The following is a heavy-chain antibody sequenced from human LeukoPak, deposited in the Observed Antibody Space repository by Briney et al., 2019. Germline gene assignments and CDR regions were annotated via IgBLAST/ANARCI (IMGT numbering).Heavy chain of an antibody. Sequence: PGGSLRLSCAASVFAFSGDAISWVRQAPGKGLEWVSTISAITDSTYYADSVKGRFTISRDNSKKTLYLQMSSLGAEDTAVYYCAKTRGYCSGGSCYQDYWGQGTLVTVSS. CDR1: VFAFSGDA. CDR2: ISAITDST. D-gene: IGHD2-15*01. CDR3: AKTRGYCSGGSCYQDY. V-gene: IGHV3-23*01. J-gene: IGHJ4*02.